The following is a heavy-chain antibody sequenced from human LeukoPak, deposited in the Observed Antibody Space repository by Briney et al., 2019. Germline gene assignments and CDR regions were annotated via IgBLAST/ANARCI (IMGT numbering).Heavy chain of an antibody. CDR2: IIPIFGTA. CDR1: GGTSSSYA. D-gene: IGHD3-9*01. CDR3: ARAYYDILTGPFDY. J-gene: IGHJ4*02. Sequence: ASVKVSCKASGGTSSSYAISWVRQAPGQGLEWMGGIIPIFGTANYAQKFQGRVTITADKSTSTAYMELSSLRSEDTAVYYCARAYYDILTGPFDYWGQGTLVTVSS. V-gene: IGHV1-69*06.